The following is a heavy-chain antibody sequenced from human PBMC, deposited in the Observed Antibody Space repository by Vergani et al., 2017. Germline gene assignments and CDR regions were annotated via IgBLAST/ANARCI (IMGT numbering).Heavy chain of an antibody. CDR2: ISSSSSYI. CDR3: AKCPPVSRRYNNYRKDD. Sequence: EVQLVESGGGLVKRGGSLRLSCTASGFTFSSYSMNWVRQAPGKGLEWVSSISSSSSYIHYSDSLKGRFTISRDNSKNTLYLQMNSLRAEDTAVYYCAKCPPVSRRYNNYRKDDWGQGASVTVSS. J-gene: IGHJ6*02. V-gene: IGHV3-21*01. CDR1: GFTFSSYS. D-gene: IGHD1-14*01.